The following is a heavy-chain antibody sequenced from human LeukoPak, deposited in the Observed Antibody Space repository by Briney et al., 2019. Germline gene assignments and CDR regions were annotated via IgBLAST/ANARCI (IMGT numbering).Heavy chain of an antibody. D-gene: IGHD7-27*01. CDR1: GFTFSSYA. CDR3: AKDGGLWVSAHWGDS. Sequence: GGSLRLSCAASGFTFSSYAMSWVRQAPGKGLEWVSTITTSDGNTYYADSVKGRFTVSRDNSKNTLFLQMNSLRAEDTAVYYCAKDGGLWVSAHWGDSWGRGTLVTVSS. V-gene: IGHV3-23*01. J-gene: IGHJ4*02. CDR2: ITTSDGNT.